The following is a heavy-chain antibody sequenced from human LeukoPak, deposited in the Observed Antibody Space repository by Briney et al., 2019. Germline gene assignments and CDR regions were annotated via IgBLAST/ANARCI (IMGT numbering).Heavy chain of an antibody. J-gene: IGHJ2*01. CDR1: GYRFTSYW. CDR2: IYPGDSNT. Sequence: GESLKISCQGSGYRFTSYWIGWERQVPGQGLEWLGIIYPGDSNTRYSPSLQGQVTISADDSINTAYLQWRSLTASDTAIYYCARRNDWYFDLWGPGTLVTVSS. CDR3: ARRNDWYFDL. D-gene: IGHD1-14*01. V-gene: IGHV5-51*01.